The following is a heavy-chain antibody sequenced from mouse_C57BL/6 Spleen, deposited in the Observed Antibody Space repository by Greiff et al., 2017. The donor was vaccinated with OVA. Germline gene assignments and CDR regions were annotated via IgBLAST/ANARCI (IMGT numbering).Heavy chain of an antibody. Sequence: EVQLQQSGPELVKPGASVKIPCKASGYTFTDYNMDWVKQSHGKSLEWIGDINPNNGGTIYNQKFKGKATLTVDKSSSTAYMELRSLTSEDTAVYYCARGDYGKMGDAMDYWGQGTSVTVSS. V-gene: IGHV1-18*01. CDR2: INPNNGGT. J-gene: IGHJ4*01. D-gene: IGHD2-1*01. CDR3: ARGDYGKMGDAMDY. CDR1: GYTFTDYN.